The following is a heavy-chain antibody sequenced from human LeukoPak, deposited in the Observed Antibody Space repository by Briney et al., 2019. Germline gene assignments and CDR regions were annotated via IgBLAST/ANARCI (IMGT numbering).Heavy chain of an antibody. CDR2: ISSSSSYI. D-gene: IGHD3-3*01. CDR3: AKALRFLECPDY. CDR1: GFTFSSYS. Sequence: GGSLRLSCAASGFTFSSYSMTWVRQAPGKGLEWVSSISSSSSYIYYADSVKGRFTISRDNAKNSLYLQMNSLRAEDTALYYCAKALRFLECPDYWGQGTLVTVSS. V-gene: IGHV3-21*04. J-gene: IGHJ4*02.